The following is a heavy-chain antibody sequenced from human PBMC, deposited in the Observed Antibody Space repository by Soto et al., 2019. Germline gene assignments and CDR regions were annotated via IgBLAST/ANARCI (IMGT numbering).Heavy chain of an antibody. J-gene: IGHJ5*02. V-gene: IGHV1-18*04. Sequence: ASVKVSCKASGYTFTSYGISWVRQAPGQGLEWMGWISAYNGNTNYAQKLQGRVTMTTDTSTSTAYMELRSLRSDDTAVYYCAREGLRFLEWARGWFDHWGQGTLVKVYS. CDR2: ISAYNGNT. D-gene: IGHD3-3*01. CDR3: AREGLRFLEWARGWFDH. CDR1: GYTFTSYG.